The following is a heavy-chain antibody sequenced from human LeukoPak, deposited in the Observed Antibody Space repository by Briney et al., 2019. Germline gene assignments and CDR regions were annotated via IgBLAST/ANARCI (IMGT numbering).Heavy chain of an antibody. CDR2: INHSGST. J-gene: IGHJ5*02. Sequence: PSETLSLTCAVDGGSFSGYCWSWIRRPPGKGLEWIGEINHSGSTNYNPFLKSRVTISVDTSKNQCSLKLSSRTAADTAVYYCARHIPSTYYYGSGNYSPNSGLDPWGQGTLVAVSS. V-gene: IGHV4-34*01. CDR1: GGSFSGYC. CDR3: ARHIPSTYYYGSGNYSPNSGLDP. D-gene: IGHD3-10*01.